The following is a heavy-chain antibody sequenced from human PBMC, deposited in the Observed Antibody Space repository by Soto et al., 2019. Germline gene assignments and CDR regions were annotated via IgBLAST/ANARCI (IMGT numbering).Heavy chain of an antibody. V-gene: IGHV6-1*01. CDR3: ARDQPGSGWYWAFDI. J-gene: IGHJ3*02. CDR2: TYYRSKWYN. Sequence: SQNLSLTCAISAVSVSSNSAAWDCIRPSPARGLEGLGRTYYRSKWYNDYAVSVKSRIPINPVTSKNQFSLQLNSVTPEDTAVYYCARDQPGSGWYWAFDIWGQGTMVTVSS. D-gene: IGHD6-19*01. CDR1: AVSVSSNSAA.